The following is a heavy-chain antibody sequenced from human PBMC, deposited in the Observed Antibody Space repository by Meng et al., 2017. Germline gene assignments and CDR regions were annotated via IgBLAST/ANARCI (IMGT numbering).Heavy chain of an antibody. D-gene: IGHD3-22*01. Sequence: LPRCGAGLLEASETLSLAGAVCGWCLSGYYWGWNRQRPGKGLEWIGVINQSGSNNDNPSLRSRVTISVDTSKNLFSLKLSSVTAADTAVYYCAGITMSRAGDYWGQGTLVTVSS. CDR1: GWCLSGYY. J-gene: IGHJ4*02. V-gene: IGHV4-34*01. CDR3: AGITMSRAGDY. CDR2: INQSGSN.